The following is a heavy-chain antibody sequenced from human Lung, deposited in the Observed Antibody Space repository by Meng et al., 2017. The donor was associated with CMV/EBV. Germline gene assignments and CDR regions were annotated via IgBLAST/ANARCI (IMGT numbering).Heavy chain of an antibody. J-gene: IGHJ3*02. CDR3: ARDGRYCTNGVCSYDACDI. CDR2: IYHSGST. V-gene: IGHV4-38-2*02. D-gene: IGHD2-8*01. CDR1: GYSISSGYY. Sequence: SETXSLTCTVSGYSISSGYYWGWIRQPPGKGLEWIGSIYHSGSTYYNPSLKSRVTISVDTSKNQFSLKLTSVTAADTAVYYCARDGRYCTNGVCSYDACDIWXQGTXVTVSS.